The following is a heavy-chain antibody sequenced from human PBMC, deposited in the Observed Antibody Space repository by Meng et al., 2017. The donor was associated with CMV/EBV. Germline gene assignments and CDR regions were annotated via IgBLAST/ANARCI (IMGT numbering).Heavy chain of an antibody. CDR3: ARDGTDCSSTSCRIDYYYYGMDV. D-gene: IGHD2-2*01. CDR2: INAGNGNT. CDR1: GYTFTSYA. Sequence: ASVKVSCKASGYTFTSYAMHWVRQAPGQRLEWMGWINAGNGNTKYSQKFQGRVTITRDTSASTAYMELSSLRSEDTAVYYCARDGTDCSSTSCRIDYYYYGMDVWGQGTTVTVSS. V-gene: IGHV1-3*01. J-gene: IGHJ6*02.